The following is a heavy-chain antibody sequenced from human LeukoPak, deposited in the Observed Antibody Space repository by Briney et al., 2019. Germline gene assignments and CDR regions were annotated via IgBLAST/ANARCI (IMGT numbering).Heavy chain of an antibody. J-gene: IGHJ3*02. CDR3: ARDLRLVRDGYPDAFDI. V-gene: IGHV3-21*01. CDR1: GFTFSSNS. Sequence: KPGVSLRFSCAASGFTFSSNSMNWHRPAPGNGLEWVSSISNSSSYIYYADSVKGRFTISRDNAKNSLYLQMNSLRAEDTAVYYCARDLRLVRDGYPDAFDIWGQGTMVTVSS. CDR2: ISNSSSYI. D-gene: IGHD5-24*01.